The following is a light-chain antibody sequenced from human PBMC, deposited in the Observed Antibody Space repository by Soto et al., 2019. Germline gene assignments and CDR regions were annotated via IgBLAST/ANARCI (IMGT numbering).Light chain of an antibody. CDR2: GNN. J-gene: IGLJ3*02. CDR1: SSNIGAGYD. CDR3: QSYDSSLSGPWV. V-gene: IGLV1-40*01. Sequence: QSVLTQPPSVSGAPGQRVTISCTGSSSNIGAGYDVHWYQQFPGTAPKLLIYGNNNRPSGVPDRFSGSRSGTSGSLAITGLQAEDEADYYCQSYDSSLSGPWVFGGGTKVTVL.